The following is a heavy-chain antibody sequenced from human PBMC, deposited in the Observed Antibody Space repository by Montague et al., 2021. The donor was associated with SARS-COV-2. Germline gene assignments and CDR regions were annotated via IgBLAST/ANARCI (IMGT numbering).Heavy chain of an antibody. Sequence: SLILSCAASGFTFSSYEMNWVRQAPGKGLEWVSYISSSGSTIYYADSVKGRFTISRDNAKNSLYLQMNSLRAEDTAVYYCAREKRRITTFGVVIIEYFDLWGGGTLVTVSS. CDR1: GFTFSSYE. CDR3: AREKRRITTFGVVIIEYFDL. CDR2: ISSSGSTI. J-gene: IGHJ2*01. V-gene: IGHV3-48*03. D-gene: IGHD3-3*01.